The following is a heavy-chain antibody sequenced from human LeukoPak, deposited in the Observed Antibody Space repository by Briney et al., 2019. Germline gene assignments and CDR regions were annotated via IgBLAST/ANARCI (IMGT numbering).Heavy chain of an antibody. CDR2: INHSGST. CDR3: ARVPRSYYYYYYMDV. V-gene: IGHV4-34*01. J-gene: IGHJ6*03. Sequence: SETLSLTCAVYGGSLSGYYWTWIRQPPGKGLEWIGEINHSGSTNYNPSLKSRVTISADASKNQFSLKLSSVTAADTAVYYCARVPRSYYYYYYMDVWGKGTTVTVSS. CDR1: GGSLSGYY.